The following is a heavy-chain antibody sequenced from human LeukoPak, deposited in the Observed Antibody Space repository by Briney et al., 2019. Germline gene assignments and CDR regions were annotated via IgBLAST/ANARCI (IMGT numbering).Heavy chain of an antibody. Sequence: PAGSLRLSCAASGFTVSSNYMSWVRQAPGKGLEWVSIIYSGGSTFYADSVKGRFTISRDNSKNTLYLQMNSLRAEDTAVYYCARGYLEGVDYWGQGTLVTVSS. J-gene: IGHJ4*02. CDR1: GFTVSSNY. V-gene: IGHV3-53*01. CDR2: IYSGGST. CDR3: ARGYLEGVDY. D-gene: IGHD3-10*01.